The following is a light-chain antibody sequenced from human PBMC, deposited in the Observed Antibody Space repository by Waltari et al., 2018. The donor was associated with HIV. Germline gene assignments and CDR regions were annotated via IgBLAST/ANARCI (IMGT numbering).Light chain of an antibody. Sequence: QSVLTQPPSASGTPGQRVTISCSGNSYNIGNNFVSWYQQVPGMAPKLLSYQNDQRPSGVPDRFSGSKSGTSASLAISGLRSEDEADYYCSAWDDKLTALVFGGGTKLTDL. CDR1: SYNIGNNF. CDR2: QND. CDR3: SAWDDKLTALV. J-gene: IGLJ2*01. V-gene: IGLV1-47*01.